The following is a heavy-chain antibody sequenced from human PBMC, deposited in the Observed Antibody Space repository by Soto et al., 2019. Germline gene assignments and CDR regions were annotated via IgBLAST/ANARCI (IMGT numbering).Heavy chain of an antibody. CDR1: GYTFTSYA. D-gene: IGHD6-19*01. CDR3: ALSSGWYHDAFDI. V-gene: IGHV1-3*01. CDR2: INAGNGNT. J-gene: IGHJ3*02. Sequence: VASVKVSCKASGYTFTSYAMHWVRQAPGQRLEWMGWINAGNGNTKYSQKFQGRVTITRDTSASTAYMELSSLRSEDTAVYYCALSSGWYHDAFDIWGQGTMVTVSS.